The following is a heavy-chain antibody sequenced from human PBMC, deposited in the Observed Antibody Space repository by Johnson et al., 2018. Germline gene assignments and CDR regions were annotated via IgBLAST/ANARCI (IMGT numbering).Heavy chain of an antibody. CDR1: GFTFSRHW. J-gene: IGHJ3*01. CDR3: AREMSSGSPRQTDAFDF. Sequence: VRLRESGGNLVQPWGSLRLSCAASGFTFSRHWMHWVRQAPGKGLVWVSRIHDDGRWAKYADSVKGRFTISRDNDANTLYLQMDSLRAEDTAVYYCAREMSSGSPRQTDAFDFWGQGTMVTVSS. CDR2: IHDDGRWA. V-gene: IGHV3-74*03. D-gene: IGHD6-19*01.